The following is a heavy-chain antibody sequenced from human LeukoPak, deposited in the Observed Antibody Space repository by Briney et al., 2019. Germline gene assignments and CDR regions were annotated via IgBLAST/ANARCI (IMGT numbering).Heavy chain of an antibody. J-gene: IGHJ6*03. CDR2: ISYDGSNK. CDR3: AKNGNQHYYYYHMDV. V-gene: IGHV3-30*18. CDR1: GFTFSSYG. D-gene: IGHD2-2*01. Sequence: GGSLRLSCAASGFTFSSYGMHWVRQVPGKGLEWVAVISYDGSNKYYADSVKGRFTISRDNSKSTLYLQMNSLRAEDTAVYYCAKNGNQHYYYYHMDVWGKGTTVTVSS.